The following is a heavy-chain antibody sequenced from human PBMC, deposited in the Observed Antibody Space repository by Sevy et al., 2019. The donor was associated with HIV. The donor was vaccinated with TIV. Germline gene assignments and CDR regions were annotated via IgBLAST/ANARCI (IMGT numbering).Heavy chain of an antibody. V-gene: IGHV4-59*12. CDR1: GDSISNYF. D-gene: IGHD2-2*01. CDR2: IYYSGST. J-gene: IGHJ5*02. CDR3: ARSPPVVVVPGAPSWFDP. Sequence: SETLSLTCSVSGDSISNYFWSWIRQPPGKGLEWIGYIYYSGSTNYNPSLKSRVTISVDTSKKQFSLKLNSVTAVDSAVYFCARSPPVVVVPGAPSWFDPWGQGTLVIVSS.